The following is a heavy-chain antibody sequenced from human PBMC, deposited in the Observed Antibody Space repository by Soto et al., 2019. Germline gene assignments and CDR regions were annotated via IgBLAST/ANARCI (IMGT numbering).Heavy chain of an antibody. CDR2: MYWSGRT. Sequence: SGTLSLTCTVSGGSISSGGNYWGWIRQDPGQGWEWTGCMYWSGRTYSNPTLKRRVTISVDTSKNQFSLKLSSVTAADTAVYYCARVLNDRSGYSPTNWFDPWGQGTPVTVSS. V-gene: IGHV4-31*03. J-gene: IGHJ5*02. CDR3: ARVLNDRSGYSPTNWFDP. CDR1: GGSISSGGNY. D-gene: IGHD3-22*01.